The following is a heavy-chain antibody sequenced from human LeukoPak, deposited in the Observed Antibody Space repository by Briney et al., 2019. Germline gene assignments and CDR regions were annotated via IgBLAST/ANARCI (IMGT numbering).Heavy chain of an antibody. CDR2: IYYSGST. CDR3: ARPNLRFYYYIDA. D-gene: IGHD4-17*01. J-gene: IGHJ6*03. Sequence: KTSETLSLTCTVSGVSINSSTYYWGWIRQPPGKGLEWIGSIYYSGSTYYNPSLKSRVTISVDTAKNQFSLKLNSVTAADTAVYYCARPNLRFYYYIDAWGKGTTVTVSS. V-gene: IGHV4-39*01. CDR1: GVSINSSTYY.